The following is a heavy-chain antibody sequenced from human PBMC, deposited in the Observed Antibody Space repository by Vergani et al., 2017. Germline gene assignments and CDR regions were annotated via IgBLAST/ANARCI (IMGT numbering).Heavy chain of an antibody. CDR1: GASIDSFY. J-gene: IGHJ2*01. D-gene: IGHD2-15*01. V-gene: IGHV4-59*01. CDR2: VFRYGNV. CDR3: ARDFGGEWYFDL. Sequence: QVQLQESGPGLVKPSETLSLKCSVSGASIDSFYWSWLRQSPGKGLEWIGYVFRYGNVNYNPSFNFRAAIDTSNNQLSLRLSSVTAADTAVYYCARDFGGEWYFDLWGRGTFVTVSS.